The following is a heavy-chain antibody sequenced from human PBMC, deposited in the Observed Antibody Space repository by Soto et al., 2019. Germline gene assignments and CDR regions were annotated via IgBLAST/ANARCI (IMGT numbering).Heavy chain of an antibody. J-gene: IGHJ3*01. D-gene: IGHD3-22*01. Sequence: PGGSLRLSCTPSGFTFRNYGMNWVRQAPGKGLEWVSYIGIGSSTKYYADSVKGRFTISRDNAKNSLYLQMNSLRAEDTAVYYCARDQLYYNGISGRPSNAFEVWGQGTMVTV. CDR2: IGIGSSTK. V-gene: IGHV3-48*01. CDR3: ARDQLYYNGISGRPSNAFEV. CDR1: GFTFRNYG.